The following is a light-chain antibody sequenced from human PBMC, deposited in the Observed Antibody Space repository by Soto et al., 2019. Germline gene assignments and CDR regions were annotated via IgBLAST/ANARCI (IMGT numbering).Light chain of an antibody. CDR3: QQYNSYSGT. V-gene: IGKV1-5*01. CDR1: QGISSW. J-gene: IGKJ1*01. CDR2: DAS. Sequence: DIQISKSPSSVSASASDGVTITCRASQGISSWLAWYQQKPGKAPKLLIFDASTLETGVPSRFSGSGSGTEFTLTISSLQPDDFATYYCQQYNSYSGTFGQGTKVDIK.